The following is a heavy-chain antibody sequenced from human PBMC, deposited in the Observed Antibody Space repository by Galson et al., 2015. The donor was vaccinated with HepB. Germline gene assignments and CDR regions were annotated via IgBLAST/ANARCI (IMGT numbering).Heavy chain of an antibody. Sequence: SETLSLTCAVYGGSFSGYYWSWIRQPPGKGLEWIGEINHSGSTISVDTSKNQFSLKLSSVTAADTAVYYCARVSPGVLWFGTSRGWFDPWGQGTLVTVSS. J-gene: IGHJ5*02. V-gene: IGHV4-34*01. CDR1: GGSFSGYY. CDR2: INHSG. CDR3: ARVSPGVLWFGTSRGWFDP. D-gene: IGHD3-10*01.